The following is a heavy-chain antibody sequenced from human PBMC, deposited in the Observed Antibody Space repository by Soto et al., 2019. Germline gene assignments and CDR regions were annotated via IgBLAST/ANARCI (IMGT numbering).Heavy chain of an antibody. D-gene: IGHD1-26*01. CDR2: IYSGGST. J-gene: IGHJ4*02. CDR1: GFTFSTCS. CDR3: ARARGGSYYAY. V-gene: IGHV3-66*01. Sequence: EVQLVESGGGLVKPGGSLRLSCAASGFTFSTCSMNWVRQAPGKGLEWVSVIYSGGSTYYADSVKGRFTISRDNSKNTLYLQMNSLRAEDTAVYYCARARGGSYYAYWGQGTLVTVSS.